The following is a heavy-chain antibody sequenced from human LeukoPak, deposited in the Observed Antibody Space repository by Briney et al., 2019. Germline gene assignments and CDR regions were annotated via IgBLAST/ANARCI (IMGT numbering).Heavy chain of an antibody. D-gene: IGHD1-26*01. CDR1: GFTFNSYG. CDR2: IRCDGSKS. Sequence: GGSLRLSCAASGFTFNSYGMHWVRQAPGKGLEWVAFIRCDGSKSYFADSVKGRFALSRDNSKNTLYLQMSSLRPEDTAVYFCAKDGGSGSYFAFDIWGQGTMVTVSS. J-gene: IGHJ3*02. CDR3: AKDGGSGSYFAFDI. V-gene: IGHV3-30*02.